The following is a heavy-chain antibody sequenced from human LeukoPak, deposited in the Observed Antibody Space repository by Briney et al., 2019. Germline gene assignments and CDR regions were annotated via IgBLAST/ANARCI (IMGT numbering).Heavy chain of an antibody. J-gene: IGHJ4*02. Sequence: PSETLSLTCTVSGGSISSYYWSWIRQPPGKGLEWIGSIYYSGSTYYNPSLKSRVTISVDTSKNQFSLKLSSVTAADTAVYYCARGSWYHLYYFDYWGQGTLVTVSS. CDR2: IYYSGST. D-gene: IGHD6-13*01. CDR1: GGSISSYY. V-gene: IGHV4-59*05. CDR3: ARGSWYHLYYFDY.